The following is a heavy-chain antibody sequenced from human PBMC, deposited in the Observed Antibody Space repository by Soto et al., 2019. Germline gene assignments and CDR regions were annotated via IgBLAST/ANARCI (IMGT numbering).Heavy chain of an antibody. J-gene: IGHJ6*02. D-gene: IGHD3-3*01. Sequence: GGSLRLSCAASGFTVSSNYMSWVRQAPGKGLEWVSVIYSGGSTYYADSVKGRFTISRDNSKNTLYLQMNSLRAEDTAVYYCARAPYYDSLDVWGQGTTVTVSS. V-gene: IGHV3-53*01. CDR1: GFTVSSNY. CDR2: IYSGGST. CDR3: ARAPYYDSLDV.